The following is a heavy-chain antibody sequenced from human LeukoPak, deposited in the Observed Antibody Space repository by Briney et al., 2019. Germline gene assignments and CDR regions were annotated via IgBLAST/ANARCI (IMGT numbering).Heavy chain of an antibody. D-gene: IGHD3-9*01. CDR3: ARDERETRYFDWPYYFDY. J-gene: IGHJ4*02. CDR2: ISSSSSYI. V-gene: IGHV3-21*01. Sequence: PGGSLRLSCAASGFTFSSYSMNWVRQAPGKGLEWVSSISSSSSYIYYADSVKGRFTISRDNAKNTLYLQMNSLRAEDTAVYYCARDERETRYFDWPYYFDYWGQGTLVTVSS. CDR1: GFTFSSYS.